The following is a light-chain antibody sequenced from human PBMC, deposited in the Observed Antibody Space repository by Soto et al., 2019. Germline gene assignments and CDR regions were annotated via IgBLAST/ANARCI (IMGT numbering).Light chain of an antibody. CDR1: QSVSSN. V-gene: IGKV3-15*01. CDR3: QQYNNWPQT. J-gene: IGKJ1*01. CDR2: GAP. Sequence: EIVLTQSPGTLSLSPGERATLSCRASQSVSSNLAWYQQKPGQAPRLLIYGAPTRATGISARFSGSGSGTEFTLTISSLQSEDFAVYYCQQYNNWPQTFGQGTKVDIK.